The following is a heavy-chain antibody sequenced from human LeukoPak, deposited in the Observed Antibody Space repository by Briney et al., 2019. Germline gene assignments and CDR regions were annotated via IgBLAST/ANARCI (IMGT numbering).Heavy chain of an antibody. CDR1: GGTFSSYA. CDR3: ARDLHDYGYYFDY. Sequence: GASVKVSCKASGGTFSSYAISWVRQAPGQGLEWMGGIIPIFGTANYAQKFQGRVTITTDESTSTAYMELSSLRSEDTAVYYCARDLHDYGYYFDYWGQGTLVTVSS. CDR2: IIPIFGTA. V-gene: IGHV1-69*05. D-gene: IGHD4-17*01. J-gene: IGHJ4*02.